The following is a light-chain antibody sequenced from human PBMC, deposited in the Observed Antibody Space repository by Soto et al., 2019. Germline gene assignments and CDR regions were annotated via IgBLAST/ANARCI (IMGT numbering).Light chain of an antibody. CDR3: QQYGSASIT. CDR1: QSVGGN. J-gene: IGKJ5*01. Sequence: EIVLTQSPGSLSLSPGDRATLSCRASQSVGGNVAWYQQIPGQPPKLLIFGASSRATGIADRFSGSGSGTDFTLTISRLEPEDFAVYYCQQYGSASITFGQGTRLEIK. CDR2: GAS. V-gene: IGKV3-20*01.